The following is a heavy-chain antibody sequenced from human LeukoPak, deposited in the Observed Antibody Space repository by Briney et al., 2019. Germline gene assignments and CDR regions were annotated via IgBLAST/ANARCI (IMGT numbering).Heavy chain of an antibody. CDR1: GYTFTDYY. CDR3: ARVRIGQQLDKYYYYAMDV. D-gene: IGHD6-13*01. V-gene: IGHV1-2*02. J-gene: IGHJ6*02. Sequence: ASVKVSCKASGYTFTDYYMHWVRQAPGQGLEWMGWINPNSGGTNYARKSQGRVTMTTDTSISTAYMEVSRLRSDDTAVYYCARVRIGQQLDKYYYYAMDVWGQGTTVTVSS. CDR2: INPNSGGT.